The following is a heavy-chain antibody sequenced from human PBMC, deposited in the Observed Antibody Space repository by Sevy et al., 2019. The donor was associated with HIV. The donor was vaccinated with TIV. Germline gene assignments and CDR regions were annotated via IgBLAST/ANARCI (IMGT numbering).Heavy chain of an antibody. CDR3: ARDSINSSGWQLYDY. CDR1: GFTFSSYA. D-gene: IGHD6-19*01. J-gene: IGHJ4*02. V-gene: IGHV3-30-3*01. Sequence: GGSLRLSCAASGFTFSSYAMHWVRQAPGKGLEWVAVISYDGGNKYYADSVKGRFTISRDNSKNTLYLQMNSLRAEDTAVYYCARDSINSSGWQLYDYWGQGTLVTVSS. CDR2: ISYDGGNK.